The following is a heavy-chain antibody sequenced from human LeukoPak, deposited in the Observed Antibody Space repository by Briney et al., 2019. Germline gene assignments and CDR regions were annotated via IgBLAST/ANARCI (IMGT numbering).Heavy chain of an antibody. CDR2: IYYSGRT. V-gene: IGHV4-39*01. D-gene: IGHD6-19*01. CDR1: GGSISSSSYY. Sequence: PETLSLTCTVSGGSISSSSYYWGWIRQPPGKGLEWIGSIYYSGRTYYNPSLKSRVTISVDTSKNQFSLKLISVTATDTAVYYCARTDSKSYSSGWYNYWGQGTLVTVSS. J-gene: IGHJ4*02. CDR3: ARTDSKSYSSGWYNY.